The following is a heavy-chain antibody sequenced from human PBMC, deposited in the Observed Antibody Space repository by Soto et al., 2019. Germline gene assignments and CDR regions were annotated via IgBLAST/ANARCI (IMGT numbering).Heavy chain of an antibody. Sequence: GGSQRLSCAASGFTVSSNYMSWVRQAPGKGLEWVSVIYSGGSTYYADSVKGRFTISRDNSKNTLYLQMNSLRAEDTAVYYCAKGLDIVVVGWFDPWGQGTLVTVSS. D-gene: IGHD2-15*01. CDR2: IYSGGST. J-gene: IGHJ5*02. V-gene: IGHV3-53*01. CDR1: GFTVSSNY. CDR3: AKGLDIVVVGWFDP.